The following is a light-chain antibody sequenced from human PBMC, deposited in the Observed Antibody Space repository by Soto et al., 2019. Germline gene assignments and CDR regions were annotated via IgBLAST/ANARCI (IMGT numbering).Light chain of an antibody. CDR3: CSYAGSYTFEV. J-gene: IGLJ1*01. CDR2: DVS. V-gene: IGLV2-11*01. Sequence: QSALTQPRSVXASPGQSVTISCTGTSSDVGGYNYVSWYQQHPGKAPKLMIYDVSKRPSGVPDRFSGSKSGNTASLTISGLKAEDEADYYCCSYAGSYTFEVFGTGTKVTVL. CDR1: SSDVGGYNY.